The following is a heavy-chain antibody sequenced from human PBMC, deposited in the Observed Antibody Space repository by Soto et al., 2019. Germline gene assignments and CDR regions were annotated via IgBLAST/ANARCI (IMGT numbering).Heavy chain of an antibody. V-gene: IGHV3-23*01. CDR3: RAYNWNGYFDY. D-gene: IGHD1-1*01. Sequence: EVQLLESGGGLVQPGGSLRLSCAASGFTFSSYAMSWVRQAPGKGLEWVSAISGSGGSTYYADSVKGRFTISRDNSKNTLYLQMNSLRPEDTAVYYCRAYNWNGYFDYWGQGTLVTVSS. CDR1: GFTFSSYA. CDR2: ISGSGGST. J-gene: IGHJ4*02.